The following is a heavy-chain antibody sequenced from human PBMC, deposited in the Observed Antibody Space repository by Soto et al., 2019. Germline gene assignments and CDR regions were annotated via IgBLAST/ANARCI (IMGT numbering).Heavy chain of an antibody. Sequence: QVQLVQSGAEVKKPGSSVKVSCKASGGTFSSYTISWVRQAPGQGLEWMGRIIPILGIANYAQKFQGRVTITADKSTSTAYMELSSLRSEDTAVYYCARSGSTVTTYYYYYYMDVWGKGTTVTVSS. CDR1: GGTFSSYT. CDR3: ARSGSTVTTYYYYYYMDV. D-gene: IGHD4-4*01. CDR2: IIPILGIA. J-gene: IGHJ6*03. V-gene: IGHV1-69*02.